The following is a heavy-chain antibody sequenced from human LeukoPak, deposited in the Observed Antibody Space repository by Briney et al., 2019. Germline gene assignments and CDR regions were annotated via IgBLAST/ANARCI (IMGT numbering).Heavy chain of an antibody. CDR1: GFTFSSYA. CDR3: ARVEYYDSSGYYEASVY. CDR2: ISGSGGST. J-gene: IGHJ4*02. V-gene: IGHV3-23*01. Sequence: PGGSLRLSCAASGFTFSSYAMSWVRQAPGKGLEWVSAISGSGGSTYYADSVKGRFTISRDNSKNTLYLQMNSLRAEDTAVYYCARVEYYDSSGYYEASVYWGQGTLVTVSS. D-gene: IGHD3-22*01.